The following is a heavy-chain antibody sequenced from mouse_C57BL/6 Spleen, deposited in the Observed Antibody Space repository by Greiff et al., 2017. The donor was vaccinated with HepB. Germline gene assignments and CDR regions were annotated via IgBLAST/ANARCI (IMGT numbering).Heavy chain of an antibody. CDR3: ARDKGPITTVVATDAMDY. V-gene: IGHV5-4*01. CDR1: GFTFSSYA. D-gene: IGHD1-1*01. CDR2: ISDGGSYT. Sequence: EVKLVESGGGLVKPGGSLKLSCAASGFTFSSYAMSWVRQTPEKRLEWVATISDGGSYTYYPDNVKGRFTISRDNAKNNLYLQMSHLKSEDTAMYYCARDKGPITTVVATDAMDYWGQGTSVTVSS. J-gene: IGHJ4*01.